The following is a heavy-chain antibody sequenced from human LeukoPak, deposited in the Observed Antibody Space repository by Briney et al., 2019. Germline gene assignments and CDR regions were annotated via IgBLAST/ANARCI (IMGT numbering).Heavy chain of an antibody. CDR2: ISSSGSTI. CDR1: GFTFSNYA. V-gene: IGHV3-11*01. J-gene: IGHJ6*02. Sequence: GGSLRLSCAASGFTFSNYAMSWVRQAPGKGLEWVSYISSSGSTIYYADSVKGRFTISRDNAKNSLYLQMNSLRAEDTAVYYCARDKYYYYGMDVWGQGTTVTVSS. CDR3: ARDKYYYYGMDV.